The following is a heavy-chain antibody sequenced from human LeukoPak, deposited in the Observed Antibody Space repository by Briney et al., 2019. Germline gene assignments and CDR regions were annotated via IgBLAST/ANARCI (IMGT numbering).Heavy chain of an antibody. V-gene: IGHV3-21*01. Sequence: GGSLRLSCAASGFTFSSYSMNWVRQAPGKGLEWVSSISSSSYIYYADSVKGRSTISRDNAKNSLYLQMNSLRAEDTAVYYCAREVVIDYYFDYWGQGTLVTVSS. CDR1: GFTFSSYS. CDR2: ISSSSYI. J-gene: IGHJ4*02. D-gene: IGHD3-22*01. CDR3: AREVVIDYYFDY.